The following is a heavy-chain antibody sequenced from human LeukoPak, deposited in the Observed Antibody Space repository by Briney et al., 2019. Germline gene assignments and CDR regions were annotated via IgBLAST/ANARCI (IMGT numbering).Heavy chain of an antibody. D-gene: IGHD4-17*01. V-gene: IGHV3-23*01. CDR1: GFPFGSYV. CDR2: INHNAEMI. Sequence: GGSLRLSCEGSGFPFGSYVMSWVRQAPGKGLEWIAYINHNAEMIFYPDFVKGRFTISRDNSKNTLYLQMNSLRAEDTAVYYCAKGPTTSTYYYYGMDVWAKGPRSPSP. CDR3: AKGPTTSTYYYYGMDV. J-gene: IGHJ6*02.